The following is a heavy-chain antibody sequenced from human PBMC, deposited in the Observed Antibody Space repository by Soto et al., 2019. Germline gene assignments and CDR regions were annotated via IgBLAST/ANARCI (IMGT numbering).Heavy chain of an antibody. CDR3: ARDSEEGLPYGETGFAP. D-gene: IGHD3-10*01. CDR2: INPSGGST. J-gene: IGHJ5*02. V-gene: IGHV1-46*01. CDR1: GYTFTSYY. Sequence: GASVKVSCKASGYTFTSYYMHWVRQAPGQGLEWMGIINPSGGSTSYAQKFQGRVTTTRDTSTSTVYMELSSLRSEDTAVYYCARDSEEGLPYGETGFAPWGQEPLVTVS.